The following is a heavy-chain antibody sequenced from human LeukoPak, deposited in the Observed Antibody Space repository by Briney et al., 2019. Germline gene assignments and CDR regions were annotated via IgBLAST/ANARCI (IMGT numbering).Heavy chain of an antibody. CDR3: ARDAGGSASDY. Sequence: SQTLSLTCAVSGGSISSGGYSWSWIRQPPGKGLEWIGYIYYSGSTYYNPSLKSRVTISVDTSKNQFSLKLSSVTAADTAVYYCARDAGGSASDYWGQGTLVTVSS. CDR2: IYYSGST. CDR1: GGSISSGGYS. V-gene: IGHV4-30-4*07. J-gene: IGHJ4*02. D-gene: IGHD3-16*01.